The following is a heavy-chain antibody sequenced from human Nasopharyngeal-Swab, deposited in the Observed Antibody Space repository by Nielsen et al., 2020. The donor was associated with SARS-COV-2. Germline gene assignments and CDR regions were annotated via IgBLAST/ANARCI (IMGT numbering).Heavy chain of an antibody. Sequence: SETLSLTCTVSGGSISSGGYYWSWIRQHPGKGLEWIGYIYYSGSTYYNPSLKSRVTISVDTSKNQFSLKLSFVTAADTAVYYCARGEFGGVIVLDAFDIWGQGTMVTVSS. J-gene: IGHJ3*02. CDR3: ARGEFGGVIVLDAFDI. V-gene: IGHV4-31*03. D-gene: IGHD3-16*02. CDR2: IYYSGST. CDR1: GGSISSGGYY.